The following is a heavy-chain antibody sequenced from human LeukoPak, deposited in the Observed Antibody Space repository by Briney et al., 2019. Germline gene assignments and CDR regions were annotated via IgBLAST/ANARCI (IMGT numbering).Heavy chain of an antibody. CDR1: GFTFSGSA. CDR2: IRSKANSYAT. J-gene: IGHJ4*02. V-gene: IGHV3-73*01. D-gene: IGHD6-19*01. CDR3: TRLTSIAVAGNY. Sequence: GGSLRLSCAASGFTFSGSAMHWVRQASGKGLEWVGRIRSKANSYATAYAASVKSRFTISRDDSKNAAYLQMNSLKTEDTAVYYCTRLTSIAVAGNYWGQGTLVTVSS.